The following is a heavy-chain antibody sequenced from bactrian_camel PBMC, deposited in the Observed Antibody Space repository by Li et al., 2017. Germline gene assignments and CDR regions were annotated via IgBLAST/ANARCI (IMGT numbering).Heavy chain of an antibody. Sequence: DVQLVESGGGSVQAGGSLRLSCAASGFTDIKFFSYSMSWVRQAPGKGLEWVSSITHDGGGTYYADSLKGRFTISRDNAKNTVYLRMDNLLPEDTAVYYCVRDTIPGLWVPLGHWGQGTQVTVS. V-gene: IGHV3S35*01. CDR2: ITHDGGGT. CDR1: GFTDIKFFSYS. CDR3: VRDTIPGLWVPLGH. J-gene: IGHJ4*01. D-gene: IGHD2*01.